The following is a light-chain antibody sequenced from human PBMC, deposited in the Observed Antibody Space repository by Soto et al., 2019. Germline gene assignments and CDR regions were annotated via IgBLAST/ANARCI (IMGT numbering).Light chain of an antibody. CDR1: SSDVGGYNY. CDR2: DVS. CDR3: SSYTYTTTLVV. V-gene: IGLV2-14*01. J-gene: IGLJ2*01. Sequence: SVLTQPASVSGSPGQSITISCTGTSSDVGGYNYVSWYQQHPGKAPKLLIYDVSDRPSGVSNRFSGSKSDNTASLTISGLQAEDEADYYCSSYTYTTTLVVFGGGTKVTVL.